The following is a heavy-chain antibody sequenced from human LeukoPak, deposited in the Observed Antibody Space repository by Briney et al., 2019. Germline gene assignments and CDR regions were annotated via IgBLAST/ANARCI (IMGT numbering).Heavy chain of an antibody. CDR1: GFTFNRNA. J-gene: IGHJ5*02. CDR2: IGGRGDKT. Sequence: GGSLRLSCAASGFTFNRNAISWVRQAPGKGLEWVSTIGGRGDKTFYADSVEGRFTISRDNSKNTLYLQMNSLRAEDTAVYYCAKVTVTTYLDWFDPWGQGTLVTVSS. D-gene: IGHD4-17*01. CDR3: AKVTVTTYLDWFDP. V-gene: IGHV3-23*01.